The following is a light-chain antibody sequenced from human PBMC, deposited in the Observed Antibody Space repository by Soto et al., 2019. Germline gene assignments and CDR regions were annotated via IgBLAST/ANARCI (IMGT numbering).Light chain of an antibody. V-gene: IGLV2-11*01. CDR2: YVS. CDR3: CSSAGGFTWV. CDR1: SSDV. Sequence: QSVLTQPRSVSGSPGQSVTISGTGTSSDVVSWYQQHPGKAPKLIIYYVSQRPSGVPDRFSGSKSGNTASLTISGLQAEDEADYYCCSSAGGFTWVFGGGTKLTVL. J-gene: IGLJ3*02.